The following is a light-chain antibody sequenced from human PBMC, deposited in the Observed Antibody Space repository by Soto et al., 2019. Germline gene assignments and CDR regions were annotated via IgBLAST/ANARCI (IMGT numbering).Light chain of an antibody. Sequence: EIVMTQSPATLSVSPGERATLSCRASQTVIRNLAWYQQKPGQTPRLLIFGASTRATGIPARFSGSGSGTEFTLTISSLQPKDFAVYYCQQYAVWPPQTFGQGTKVDIK. J-gene: IGKJ1*01. CDR1: QTVIRN. V-gene: IGKV3-15*01. CDR3: QQYAVWPPQT. CDR2: GAS.